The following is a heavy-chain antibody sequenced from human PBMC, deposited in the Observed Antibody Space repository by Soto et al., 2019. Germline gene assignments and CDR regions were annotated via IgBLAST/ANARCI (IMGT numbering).Heavy chain of an antibody. J-gene: IGHJ6*02. CDR3: ARGGFLAEDGKEYYYYGMDV. CDR1: GYTFTSYG. CDR2: ISAYNGNT. D-gene: IGHD6-13*01. V-gene: IGHV1-18*01. Sequence: ASVKVSCKASGYTFTSYGISWVRQAPGQGLEWMGWISAYNGNTNYAQKLQGRVTMTTDTSTSTAYMELRSLRSDDTAVYYCARGGFLAEDGKEYYYYGMDVWGQGTTVTVSS.